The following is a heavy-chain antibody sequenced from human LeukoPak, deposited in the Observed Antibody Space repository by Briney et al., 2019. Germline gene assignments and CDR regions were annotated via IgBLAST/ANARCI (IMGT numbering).Heavy chain of an antibody. Sequence: SETLSLTCTVSGYSISSGYYWGWIRQPPGKGREWIGSFYHIGSTYYHPSLKSRVTISVDTSKNQFSLKLSSVTAAETAVYYCWIVVVPATFDYWGQGTLVTVSS. D-gene: IGHD2-2*01. J-gene: IGHJ4*02. CDR2: FYHIGST. CDR3: WIVVVPATFDY. CDR1: GYSISSGYY. V-gene: IGHV4-38-2*02.